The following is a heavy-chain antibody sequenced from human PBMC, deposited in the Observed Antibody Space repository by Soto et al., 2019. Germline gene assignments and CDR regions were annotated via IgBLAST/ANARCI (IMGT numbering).Heavy chain of an antibody. D-gene: IGHD3-3*01. CDR3: AREGITIFGVATPGYYYYYYMDV. CDR1: GYTFTSYA. Sequence: ASVKVSCKASGYTFTSYAMHWVRQAPGQRLEWMGWINAGNGNTKYSQKFQGRVTITRDISASTAYMELSSLRSEDTAVYYCAREGITIFGVATPGYYYYYYMDVWGKGTTVTVSS. J-gene: IGHJ6*03. CDR2: INAGNGNT. V-gene: IGHV1-3*01.